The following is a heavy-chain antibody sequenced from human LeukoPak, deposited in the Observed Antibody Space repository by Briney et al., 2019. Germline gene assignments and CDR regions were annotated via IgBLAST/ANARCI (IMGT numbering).Heavy chain of an antibody. J-gene: IGHJ6*03. CDR1: GFTFSSYG. Sequence: GGTLRLSCAASGFTFSSYGMSWVRQAPGKGLEWVSGISWNSDSIDYADSVKGRFTISRDDSKNTLYLQMNSLRAEDTAVYYCAKQGRDWLRDYYYYMDVWGKGTTVTISS. D-gene: IGHD3-9*01. V-gene: IGHV3-23*01. CDR2: ISWNSDSI. CDR3: AKQGRDWLRDYYYYMDV.